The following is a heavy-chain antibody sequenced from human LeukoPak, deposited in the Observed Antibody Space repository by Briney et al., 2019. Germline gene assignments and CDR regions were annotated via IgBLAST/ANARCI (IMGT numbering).Heavy chain of an antibody. CDR3: ARSIAVAGPRYFDL. V-gene: IGHV4-34*01. J-gene: IGHJ2*01. Sequence: SETLSLTCAVYGGSFSGYYWSWIRQPPGKGLEWIGEINHSGSTNYNPSLTSRVTISVDTSKNQFSLKLSSVTAADTAVYYCARSIAVAGPRYFDLWGRGTLVTVSS. D-gene: IGHD6-19*01. CDR1: GGSFSGYY. CDR2: INHSGST.